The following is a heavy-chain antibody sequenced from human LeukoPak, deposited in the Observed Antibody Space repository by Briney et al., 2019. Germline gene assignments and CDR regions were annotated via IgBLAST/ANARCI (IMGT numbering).Heavy chain of an antibody. J-gene: IGHJ5*02. CDR2: INHSGST. D-gene: IGHD3-22*01. CDR1: GGSFSGYY. Sequence: SETLSLTCAVYGGSFSGYYWSWIRQPPGKGLEWIGEINHSGSTNYNPSLESRVTISVDTSKNQFSLKLNSVTAADTAVYYCARRQSITMMSETARKTRWFDPWGQGTLVTVSS. CDR3: ARRQSITMMSETARKTRWFDP. V-gene: IGHV4-34*01.